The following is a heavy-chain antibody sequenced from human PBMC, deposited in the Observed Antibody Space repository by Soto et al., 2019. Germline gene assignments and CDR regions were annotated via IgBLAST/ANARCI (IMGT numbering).Heavy chain of an antibody. J-gene: IGHJ6*02. D-gene: IGHD3-10*01. CDR1: GHTLSESS. CDR2: FDPDVGGT. V-gene: IGHV1-24*01. Sequence: ASVKVSCKVSGHTLSESSIHWVRQSPGRGLEWMGGFDPDVGGTKYAQEFQGRVTLAEDTSTDTAYMDLSSLTFGDTGVYYCAAVLARMVREPSVALGAYYYSMDDWGQGTTVTVSS. CDR3: AAVLARMVREPSVALGAYYYSMDD.